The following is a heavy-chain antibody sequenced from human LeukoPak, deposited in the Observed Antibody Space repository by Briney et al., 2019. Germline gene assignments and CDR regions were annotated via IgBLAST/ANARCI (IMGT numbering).Heavy chain of an antibody. CDR3: ARDLGWELLWFDP. CDR1: GGSINSGDYY. V-gene: IGHV4-30-4*01. J-gene: IGHJ5*02. CDR2: IYYSGST. Sequence: SETLSLTCTVSGGSINSGDYYWSWIRQPPGKGLEWIGYIYYSGSTYYNPSLKSRVTISVDTSKNQFSLKLSSVTAADTAVYYRARDLGWELLWFDPWGQGTLVTVSS. D-gene: IGHD1-26*01.